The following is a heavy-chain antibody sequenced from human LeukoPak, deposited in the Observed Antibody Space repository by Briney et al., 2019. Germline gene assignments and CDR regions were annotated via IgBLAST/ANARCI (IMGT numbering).Heavy chain of an antibody. Sequence: GGSLRLSCAASGFTFSSYGMHWVRQAPGKGLEWVAVIWYDGSNKYYADSVKGRFTISRDNSKNTPYLQMNSLRAEDTAVYYCATPLYCSSTSCYTPLGDYWGQGTLVTVSS. D-gene: IGHD2-2*02. J-gene: IGHJ4*02. V-gene: IGHV3-33*01. CDR2: IWYDGSNK. CDR3: ATPLYCSSTSCYTPLGDY. CDR1: GFTFSSYG.